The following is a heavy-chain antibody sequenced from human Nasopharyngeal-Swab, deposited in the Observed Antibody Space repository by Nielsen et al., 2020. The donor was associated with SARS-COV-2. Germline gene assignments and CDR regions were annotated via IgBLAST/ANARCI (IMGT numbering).Heavy chain of an antibody. D-gene: IGHD2-2*02. CDR3: AKGGYCSSTSCYIDY. CDR1: GLTFSSYA. CDR2: ISGSGGST. V-gene: IGHV3-23*01. J-gene: IGHJ4*02. Sequence: GESLKISCAASGLTFSSYAMSWVRQAPGKGLEWVSAISGSGGSTYYADSVKGRFTISRDNSKNTLYLQMNSLRAEDTAVYYCAKGGYCSSTSCYIDYWGQGTLVTVSS.